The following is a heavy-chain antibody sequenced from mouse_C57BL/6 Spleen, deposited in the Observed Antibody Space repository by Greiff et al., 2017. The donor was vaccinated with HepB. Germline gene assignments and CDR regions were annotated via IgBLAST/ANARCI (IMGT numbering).Heavy chain of an antibody. Sequence: VQLQQPGAELVKPGASVKLSCKASGYTFTSYWMHWVKQRPGQGLEWIGMIHPNSGSTNYNEKFKSKATLTVDKSSSTAYMQLSSLTSEDSAVYYCARGTTVVAHYAMDYWGQGTSVTVSS. CDR3: ARGTTVVAHYAMDY. D-gene: IGHD1-1*01. CDR1: GYTFTSYW. J-gene: IGHJ4*01. CDR2: IHPNSGST. V-gene: IGHV1-64*01.